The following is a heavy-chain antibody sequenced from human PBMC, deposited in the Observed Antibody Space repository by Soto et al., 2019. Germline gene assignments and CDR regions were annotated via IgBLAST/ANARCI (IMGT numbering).Heavy chain of an antibody. V-gene: IGHV4-59*01. D-gene: IGHD3-16*01. CDR3: ERVLRSTIWFDP. Sequence: SETLSRTCTVSGGSISSYYWSCIRQPPGKGLEWIGYIYYSGSTNYNPSLKSRVTISVDTSKNQFSLKLSSVTAADTAVYYCERVLRSTIWFDPWGDGTMVTVSS. CDR1: GGSISSYY. J-gene: IGHJ5*02. CDR2: IYYSGST.